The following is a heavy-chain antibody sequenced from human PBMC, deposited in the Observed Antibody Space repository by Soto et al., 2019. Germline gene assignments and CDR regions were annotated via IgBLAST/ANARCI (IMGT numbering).Heavy chain of an antibody. Sequence: GASVKVSCKASGDTLSHYGVSWVRQVPGKGLEWMGGTTAILGTRDYAQKFQGRMTITSDEFTTTSYMELNSLTSDDTAVYYCAAGDSSDTGDHWGQGTLVTVSS. V-gene: IGHV1-69*13. J-gene: IGHJ4*02. CDR2: TTAILGTR. CDR3: AAGDSSDTGDH. CDR1: GDTLSHYG. D-gene: IGHD5-18*01.